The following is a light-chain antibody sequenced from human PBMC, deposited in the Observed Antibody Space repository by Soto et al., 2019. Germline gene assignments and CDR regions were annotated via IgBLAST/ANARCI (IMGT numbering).Light chain of an antibody. V-gene: IGLV1-47*02. Sequence: QSVLTQPPSASGTPGQRVTISCSGSSSNIGSNYVYWYQQLPGTAPKLLIYSNNQRPSGVPDRFSGSKSGTSASLAISGLRSEDEADYYCQSYDSSLSGLVVFGGGTKLTVL. J-gene: IGLJ2*01. CDR3: QSYDSSLSGLVV. CDR2: SNN. CDR1: SSNIGSNY.